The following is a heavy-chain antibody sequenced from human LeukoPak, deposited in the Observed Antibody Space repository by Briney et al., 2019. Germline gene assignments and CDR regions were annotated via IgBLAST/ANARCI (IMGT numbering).Heavy chain of an antibody. J-gene: IGHJ4*02. D-gene: IGHD5-12*01. CDR2: ISSSSSYI. CDR1: GFTFSSYS. Sequence: GGSLRLSCAASGFTFSSYSMNWVRQAAGKGLEWVSSISSSSSYIYYADSVKGRFTISRDNAKNSLYLQMNSLRAEDTAVYYCARGSGYDFYFDYWGQGTLVTVSS. CDR3: ARGSGYDFYFDY. V-gene: IGHV3-21*01.